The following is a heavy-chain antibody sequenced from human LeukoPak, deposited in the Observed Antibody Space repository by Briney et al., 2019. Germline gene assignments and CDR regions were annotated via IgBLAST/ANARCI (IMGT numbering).Heavy chain of an antibody. J-gene: IGHJ3*01. V-gene: IGHV3-23*01. CDR1: GFTFSSYA. D-gene: IGHD4-17*01. CDR2: FGGSGGTT. Sequence: QPGGSLRLSCAASGFTFSSYAMSWVRQAPGKGLEWVSAFGGSGGTTYYADSAKGRFTISRDNSKNTLYLQMNTLRAKDTALYYCARGSDKDYGDYVLWGQGTMVTVSS. CDR3: ARGSDKDYGDYVL.